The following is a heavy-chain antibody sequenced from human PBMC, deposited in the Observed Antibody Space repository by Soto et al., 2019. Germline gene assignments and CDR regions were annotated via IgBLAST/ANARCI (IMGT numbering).Heavy chain of an antibody. CDR1: EGTFGSYA. V-gene: IGHV1-69*06. CDR3: AKIAAAGYYYYGMDV. Sequence: QVQLVQSGAEVKKPGSSVKVSCKASEGTFGSYAISWLRQAPGQGLGWMGGIIPIFGTANYAQKFQGRVTITADKSTSTAYMELSSLRSEDTAVYYCAKIAAAGYYYYGMDVWGQGTTVTVSS. CDR2: IIPIFGTA. D-gene: IGHD6-13*01. J-gene: IGHJ6*02.